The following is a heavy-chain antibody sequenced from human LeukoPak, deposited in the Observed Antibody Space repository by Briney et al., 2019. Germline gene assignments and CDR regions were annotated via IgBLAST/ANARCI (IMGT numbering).Heavy chain of an antibody. CDR3: ITPLPYSAQ. D-gene: IGHD2-21*01. CDR1: GFTFSNAY. J-gene: IGHJ4*02. V-gene: IGHV3-15*07. Sequence: GGSLRLSCAASGFTFSNAYMNWVRQAPGKGLEWVSRIKPKTDGETTEYAAPVKGRFSISRDDSKNMLYLQMNSLRTEDTAVYYCITPLPYSAQGGQGTLVTVSS. CDR2: IKPKTDGETT.